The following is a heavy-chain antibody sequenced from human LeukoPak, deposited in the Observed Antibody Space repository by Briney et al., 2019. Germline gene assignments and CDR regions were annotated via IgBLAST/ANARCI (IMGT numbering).Heavy chain of an antibody. V-gene: IGHV4-39*01. J-gene: IGHJ6*03. Sequence: SETLSLTCTVSGGSISSSSYYWGWIRQPPEKGLEWIGSIFYSGSTYYNPSLKSRVTMSVDTSKNQFSLKLSSVTAADTAMYYCARADVVVPAAMGAIRRVGYYYYMDVWGKGTTVTVSS. CDR3: ARADVVVPAAMGAIRRVGYYYYMDV. CDR2: IFYSGST. D-gene: IGHD2-2*01. CDR1: GGSISSSSYY.